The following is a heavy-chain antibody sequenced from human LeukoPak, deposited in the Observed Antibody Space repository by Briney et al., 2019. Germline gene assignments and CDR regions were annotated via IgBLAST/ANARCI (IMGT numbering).Heavy chain of an antibody. CDR2: IYKSGST. CDR3: ARTYSGYLDL. J-gene: IGHJ2*01. D-gene: IGHD6-13*01. V-gene: IGHV4-39*01. Sequence: SETLSLTCTVSGGSISSSNYYWGWIRQPPGKGLEWIGIIYKSGSTYYNPSLKSRVTISVDTSKNQFSLKLSSVTAADTAIYYCARTYSGYLDLSGRGTLVTVPS. CDR1: GGSISSSNYY.